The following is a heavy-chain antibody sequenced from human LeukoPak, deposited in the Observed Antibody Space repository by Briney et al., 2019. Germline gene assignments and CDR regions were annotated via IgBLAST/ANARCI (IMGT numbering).Heavy chain of an antibody. CDR2: ISGSGGST. J-gene: IGHJ4*02. CDR1: GFTFSSYA. CDR3: ARDISAAGTRYFDY. D-gene: IGHD6-13*01. V-gene: IGHV3-23*01. Sequence: PGGSLRLSCAASGFTFSSYALTWVRQAPGKGLEWVSTISGSGGSTYYADSVKGRFTISRDNSKNTLYLQMNSLRAEDTAVYYCARDISAAGTRYFDYWGQGTLVTVSS.